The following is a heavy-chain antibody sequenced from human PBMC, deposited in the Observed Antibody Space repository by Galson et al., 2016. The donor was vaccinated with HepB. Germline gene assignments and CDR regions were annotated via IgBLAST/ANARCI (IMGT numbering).Heavy chain of an antibody. J-gene: IGHJ6*02. Sequence: SETLSLTCTVSSGSFSSGAYYWSWVRQSPGKGLEWIGYIENAGSTNYNPSLKSRVTISIARSKNQFFLELTSVTAADTAVYYCARDEGFYNGMDVWGQGTTFTVAS. CDR2: IENAGST. V-gene: IGHV4-61*08. CDR3: ARDEGFYNGMDV. CDR1: SGSFSSGAYY. D-gene: IGHD2-2*02.